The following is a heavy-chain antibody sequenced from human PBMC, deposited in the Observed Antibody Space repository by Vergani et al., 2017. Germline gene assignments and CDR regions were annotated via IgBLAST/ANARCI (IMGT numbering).Heavy chain of an antibody. J-gene: IGHJ3*02. V-gene: IGHV3-23*01. D-gene: IGHD3-16*01. CDR2: ISGSGGST. CDR3: AKDIRMSVAAFDI. Sequence: EVQLLESGGGLVQPGGSLRLSCAASGFTFSSYAMSWVRQAPGKGLEWVSAISGSGGSTYYANSVKGRFTISRDNSKNTLYLQMNSLRAEDTAVYYCAKDIRMSVAAFDIWGQGTMVTVSS. CDR1: GFTFSSYA.